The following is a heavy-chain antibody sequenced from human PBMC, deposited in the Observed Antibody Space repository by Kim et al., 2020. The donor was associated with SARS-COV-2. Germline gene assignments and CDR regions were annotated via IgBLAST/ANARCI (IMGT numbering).Heavy chain of an antibody. J-gene: IGHJ4*02. V-gene: IGHV3-66*01. CDR3: AGDGGRGYPFDY. Sequence: GGSLRLSCAASGFTVSSNNMSWVRQAPGKGLEWVSLLFSGGSTYSPDSVKGRFTISRDNSKNTLYLQMNSLRADDTAVYYCAGDGGRGYPFDYWGQGTLV. CDR1: GFTVSSNN. CDR2: LFSGGST. D-gene: IGHD3-22*01.